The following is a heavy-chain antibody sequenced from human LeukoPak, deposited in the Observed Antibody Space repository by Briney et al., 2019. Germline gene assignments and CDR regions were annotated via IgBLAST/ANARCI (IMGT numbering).Heavy chain of an antibody. CDR1: GDSISIYY. J-gene: IGHJ4*02. CDR2: IYYTGST. CDR3: ARGRGDSRGTSSDS. V-gene: IGHV4-59*01. Sequence: PSETLSLTCTVSGDSISIYYWSWIRQPPGKGLEWIGYIYYTGSTTYNPSPKSRLTISIDTSKNQFSLNLGSLTAADTAVCYCARGRGDSRGTSSDSWGQGTLVTVSS. D-gene: IGHD3-22*01.